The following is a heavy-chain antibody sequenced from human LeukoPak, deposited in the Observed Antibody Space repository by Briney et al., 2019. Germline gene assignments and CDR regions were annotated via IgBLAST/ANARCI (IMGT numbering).Heavy chain of an antibody. CDR1: GFTFSSYG. J-gene: IGHJ4*02. Sequence: GGSLRLSCAASGFTFSSYGMHRVRQAPGKGLEWVAVISYEGSNKYYADSVKGRFTISRDNSKNTLYLQMNSLRAEDTAVYYCAKDGGTYYFDYWGQGTLVTVSS. V-gene: IGHV3-30*18. CDR2: ISYEGSNK. CDR3: AKDGGTYYFDY. D-gene: IGHD3-3*01.